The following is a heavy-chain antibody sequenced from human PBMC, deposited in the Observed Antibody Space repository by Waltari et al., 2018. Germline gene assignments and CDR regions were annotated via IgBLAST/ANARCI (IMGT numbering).Heavy chain of an antibody. CDR3: AKGYYGSGSYSDY. V-gene: IGHV3-23*04. Sequence: EVQLVESGGGLVQPGGSLRRSCAASGFTFRSYARSWVRQAPGKGLEWVSAISGSGGSTYYADSVKGRFTISRDNSKNTLYLQMNSLRAEDTAVYYCAKGYYGSGSYSDYWGQGTLVTVSS. D-gene: IGHD3-10*01. J-gene: IGHJ4*02. CDR1: GFTFRSYA. CDR2: ISGSGGST.